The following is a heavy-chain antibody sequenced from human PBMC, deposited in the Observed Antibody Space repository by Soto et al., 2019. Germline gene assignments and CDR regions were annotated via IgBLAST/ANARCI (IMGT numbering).Heavy chain of an antibody. CDR1: GGSISSGGYS. Sequence: SETLSLTCAVSGGSISSGGYSWTWIRQHPGKGLEWIGYNYYSGITYYNPSLKSRVTISLDTSKNQFSLKPSSVTAADTAVYYCARGSSIAGLYYGMDVWGQGTTVTVSS. J-gene: IGHJ6*02. D-gene: IGHD6-6*01. V-gene: IGHV4-31*11. CDR2: NYYSGIT. CDR3: ARGSSIAGLYYGMDV.